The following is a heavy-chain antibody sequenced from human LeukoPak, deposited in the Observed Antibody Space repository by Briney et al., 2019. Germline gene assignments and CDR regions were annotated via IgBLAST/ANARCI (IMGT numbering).Heavy chain of an antibody. CDR1: GGIFSNYA. D-gene: IGHD5-18*01. CDR2: IIPIFGTA. CDR3: ARVDRGYSSSLYYYYMDV. Sequence: EASVKVSCKASGGIFSNYAISWVRQAPGQGLEWMGGIIPIFGTANYAQKFQGRVTITADESTSTAYMELSSLRSEDTAVYYCARVDRGYSSSLYYYYMDVWGEGTTVTISS. V-gene: IGHV1-69*01. J-gene: IGHJ6*03.